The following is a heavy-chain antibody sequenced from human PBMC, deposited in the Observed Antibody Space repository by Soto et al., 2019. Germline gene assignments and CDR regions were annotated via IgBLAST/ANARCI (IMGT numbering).Heavy chain of an antibody. CDR2: IDPSGGST. J-gene: IGHJ6*02. CDR3: AKLFSTITTSTAYYAMDV. CDR1: GYTFTSHY. V-gene: IGHV1-46*01. D-gene: IGHD2-2*01. Sequence: ASVKVSCKASGYTFTSHYMHWVRQAPGQGLERMGIIDPSGGSTSYAQKFQGRVTMTRDTSTSTVYMEVSSLRSEDTAVYYCAKLFSTITTSTAYYAMDVWGQGTTVTVSS.